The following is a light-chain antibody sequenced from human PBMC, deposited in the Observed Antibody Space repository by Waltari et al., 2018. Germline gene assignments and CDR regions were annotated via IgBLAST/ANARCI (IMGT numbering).Light chain of an antibody. V-gene: IGKV3-20*01. CDR3: QHYVRLPAT. CDR2: GAS. CDR1: QSVSRS. Sequence: EIVLTQSPGTLSLSPGERATLSCRASQSVSRSLAWYQQNPGQAPRLLIYGASNRAAGIPDSFSGSGSGTDFSLTISRLEPEDFAVYYCQHYVRLPATFGQGTKVEIK. J-gene: IGKJ1*01.